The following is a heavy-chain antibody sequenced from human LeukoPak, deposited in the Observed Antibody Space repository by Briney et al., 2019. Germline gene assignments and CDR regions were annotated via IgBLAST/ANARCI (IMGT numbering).Heavy chain of an antibody. CDR1: GFTFSSYW. Sequence: SGGSLRLSCAASGFTFSSYWMRWVRQAPGKGLVWVSRIYSDGSGISYADSVKGRFTISRDNAKNTLYLQMNSLRAEDTAVYYCATDRVYYGMDVWGQGTTVTVSS. CDR2: IYSDGSGI. CDR3: ATDRVYYGMDV. D-gene: IGHD3-10*01. J-gene: IGHJ6*02. V-gene: IGHV3-74*01.